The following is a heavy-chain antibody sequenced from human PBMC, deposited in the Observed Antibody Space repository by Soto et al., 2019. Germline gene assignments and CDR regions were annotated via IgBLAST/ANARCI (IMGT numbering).Heavy chain of an antibody. CDR2: IDPSDSYT. V-gene: IGHV5-10-1*01. J-gene: IGHJ6*02. D-gene: IGHD1-26*01. CDR1: GYSFTSYW. Sequence: GESLKIACKGSGYSFTSYWISWVRQLPGKGLEWMGRIDPSDSYTNYSPSFQGHVTISADKSISTAYLQWSSLKASDTAMYYCARQGVGAYGMDVWGQGTTVTVSS. CDR3: ARQGVGAYGMDV.